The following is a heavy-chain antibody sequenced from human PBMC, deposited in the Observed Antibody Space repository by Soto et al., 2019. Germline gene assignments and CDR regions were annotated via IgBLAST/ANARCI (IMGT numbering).Heavy chain of an antibody. D-gene: IGHD6-13*01. V-gene: IGHV2-70*11. CDR1: GFSLSTSGMC. CDR3: ARITTAAAAGYYYGMDV. CDR2: IDWDDDK. Sequence: SGPTLVNPTQTLTLTCTFSGFSLSTSGMCVSWIRQPPGKALEWLARIDWDDDKYYSTSLKTRLTISKDTSKNQVVLTMTNMDPVDTATYYCARITTAAAAGYYYGMDVWGQGTTVTVPS. J-gene: IGHJ6*02.